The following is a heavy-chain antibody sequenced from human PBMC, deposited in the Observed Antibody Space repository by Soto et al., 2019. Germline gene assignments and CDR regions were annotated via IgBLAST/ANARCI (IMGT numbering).Heavy chain of an antibody. D-gene: IGHD6-6*01. CDR2: IYYSGST. V-gene: IGHV4-59*01. CDR3: AVGAARARGRGYDNWFDP. J-gene: IGHJ5*02. Sequence: PSETLSLTCTVSGGSISSYYWSWIRQPPGKGLEWIGYIYYSGSTNYNPSLKSRVTISVDTSKNQFSLKLSSVTAADTAVYYCAVGAARARGRGYDNWFDPWGQGTLVTVSS. CDR1: GGSISSYY.